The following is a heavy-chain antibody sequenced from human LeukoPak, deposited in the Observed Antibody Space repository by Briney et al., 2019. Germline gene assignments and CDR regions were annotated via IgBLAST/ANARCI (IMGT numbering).Heavy chain of an antibody. D-gene: IGHD2-2*01. CDR1: GGTFSNYA. Sequence: SVKVSCKASGGTFSNYAISWVRQAPGQGLEWMGRIIPIFGIANYAQKFQGRVTITADKSTSTAYMELSSLRSEDTAVYYCASLYRSSTSCYQPSGGMDVWGQGTTVTVSS. V-gene: IGHV1-69*04. CDR3: ASLYRSSTSCYQPSGGMDV. J-gene: IGHJ6*02. CDR2: IIPIFGIA.